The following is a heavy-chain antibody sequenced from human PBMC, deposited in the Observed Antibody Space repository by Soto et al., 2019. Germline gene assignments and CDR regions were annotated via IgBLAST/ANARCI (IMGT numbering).Heavy chain of an antibody. CDR1: GYSFNSYW. CDR3: ARLDYDILTGYSLAFFDY. V-gene: IGHV5-10-1*01. Sequence: RGESLRISCKGSGYSFNSYWISWVRQMPGKGLEWMGRIDPSDSYTNYSPSFQGHVTISADKSISTAYLQWSSLKASDTAMYYCARLDYDILTGYSLAFFDYWGQGTLVTVSS. CDR2: IDPSDSYT. J-gene: IGHJ4*02. D-gene: IGHD3-9*01.